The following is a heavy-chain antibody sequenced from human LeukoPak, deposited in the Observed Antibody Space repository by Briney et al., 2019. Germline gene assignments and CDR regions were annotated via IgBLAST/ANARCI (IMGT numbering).Heavy chain of an antibody. CDR1: GFTFSSYW. CDR2: INGDGSST. Sequence: GGSLRLSCAASGFTFSSYWMHWVRQAPGKGLVWVSRINGDGSSTTYVDSVMGRFTISRDNAKNSLYLQMNSLRAEDTAVYYCERAETDYGVYYFDYWGQGTLVTVSS. D-gene: IGHD4-17*01. V-gene: IGHV3-74*01. J-gene: IGHJ4*02. CDR3: ERAETDYGVYYFDY.